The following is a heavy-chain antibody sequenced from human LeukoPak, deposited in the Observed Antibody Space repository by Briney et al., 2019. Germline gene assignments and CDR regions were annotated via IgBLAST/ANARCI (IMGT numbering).Heavy chain of an antibody. CDR2: IKSDGSST. D-gene: IGHD4-17*01. CDR1: GFTFSSYW. Sequence: GGSLRLSCAASGFTFSSYWMHWVRQAPGKGLVWVSLIKSDGSSTNYADSVKGRFTISRHNARNSLYLQMNSLRAEDTAVYYCARVYGDYALDFWGQGTLVTVSS. J-gene: IGHJ4*02. V-gene: IGHV3-74*01. CDR3: ARVYGDYALDF.